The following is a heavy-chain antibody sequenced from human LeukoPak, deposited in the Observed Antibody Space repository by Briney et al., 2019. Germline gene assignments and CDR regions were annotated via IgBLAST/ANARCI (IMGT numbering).Heavy chain of an antibody. CDR2: IIPIFGTA. Sequence: GASVTVSCKASVGTFTSYAISWVRQAPGQGLEWMGRIIPIFGTANYAQKFQGRVTITADKSTSTAYMELSSLRSEDTAVYYCARDETGQLVPWFDPWGQGTLVTVSS. J-gene: IGHJ5*02. D-gene: IGHD6-6*01. CDR1: VGTFTSYA. V-gene: IGHV1-69*06. CDR3: ARDETGQLVPWFDP.